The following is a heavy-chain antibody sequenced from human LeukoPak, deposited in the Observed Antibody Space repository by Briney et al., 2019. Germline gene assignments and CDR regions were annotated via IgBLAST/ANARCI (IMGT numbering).Heavy chain of an antibody. D-gene: IGHD4-23*01. J-gene: IGHJ4*02. Sequence: SETLSLTCTLSGGSISNNNYYCGWIRQPPGKGLEWIGNIYYSGSTNYSPSITYRDTISLDTSNNRFSLKLSSVTAADTVMYYCARVSRGNSVGGDYWGQGTLVTVSS. V-gene: IGHV4-39*07. CDR1: GGSISNNNYY. CDR3: ARVSRGNSVGGDY. CDR2: IYYSGST.